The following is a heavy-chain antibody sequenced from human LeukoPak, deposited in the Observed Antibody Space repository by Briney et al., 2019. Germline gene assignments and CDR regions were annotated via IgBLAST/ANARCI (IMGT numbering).Heavy chain of an antibody. D-gene: IGHD4-17*01. V-gene: IGHV3-53*01. CDR3: ARYITWYGDPRGLDY. CDR2: IYSGGST. CDR1: GFTVSSNY. Sequence: GGSLRLSCAASGFTVSSNYMSWVRQAPGKGLEWVSVIYSGGSTYSDSVKGRFTISRDNSKNTLYLQINSLRAEDTAVYYCARYITWYGDPRGLDYWGQGTLVTVSS. J-gene: IGHJ4*02.